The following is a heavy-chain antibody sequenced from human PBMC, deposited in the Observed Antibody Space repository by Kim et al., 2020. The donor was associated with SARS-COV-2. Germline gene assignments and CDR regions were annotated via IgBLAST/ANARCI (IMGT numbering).Heavy chain of an antibody. CDR2: IYHSGST. Sequence: SETLSLTCAVSGGSISSGGYSWGWIRQPPGKGLEWIGYIYHSGSTYYNPSLKSRVTISVDRSKNQFSLKLSSVTAADTAVYYCASRYDFWSGAHDYWGQG. D-gene: IGHD3-3*01. J-gene: IGHJ4*02. CDR3: ASRYDFWSGAHDY. V-gene: IGHV4-30-2*01. CDR1: GGSISSGGYS.